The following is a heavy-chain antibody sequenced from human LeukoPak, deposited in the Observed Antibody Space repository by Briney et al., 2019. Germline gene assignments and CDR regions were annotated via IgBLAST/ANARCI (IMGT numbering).Heavy chain of an antibody. V-gene: IGHV4-31*03. CDR2: NYYSGST. Sequence: PSETLFLTCTVSGGSINSGGYCGSSSGQDPGKGLEGTGNNYYSGSTYYNPSLNSRVTISVDTSENQFSLKLSSVTAADTAVYYCARVDGDYGDYYYYMDVWGKGTTVTVSS. CDR3: ARVDGDYGDYYYYMDV. J-gene: IGHJ6*03. CDR1: GGSINSGGYC. D-gene: IGHD4-17*01.